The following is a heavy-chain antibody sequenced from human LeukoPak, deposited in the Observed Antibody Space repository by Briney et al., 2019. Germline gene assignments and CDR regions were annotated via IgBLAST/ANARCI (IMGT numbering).Heavy chain of an antibody. V-gene: IGHV3-7*01. CDR2: IKQDGSEK. J-gene: IGHJ3*02. CDR3: ARSGRGGAFDI. CDR1: GFTFSSYW. D-gene: IGHD1-26*01. Sequence: GGSLRLSCAASGFTFSSYWMSWVRQAPGKGLEWVAKIKQDGSEKYYVDSVKGRFTISRDNGKNSLYLQMNSLRAEDTAVYYCARSGRGGAFDIWGQGTMVTVSS.